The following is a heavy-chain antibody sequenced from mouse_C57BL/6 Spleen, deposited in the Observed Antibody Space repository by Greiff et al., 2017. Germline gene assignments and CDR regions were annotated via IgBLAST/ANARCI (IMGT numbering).Heavy chain of an antibody. D-gene: IGHD2-4*01. CDR2: IYPGDGDT. CDR3: AREGYYDYPWDFDV. V-gene: IGHV1-82*01. Sequence: LVKPGASVKISCKASGYAFSSSWMNWVKQRPGKGLEWIGRIYPGDGDTNYNGKFKGKATLTADKSSSTAYMQLSSLTSEDSAVYFCAREGYYDYPWDFDVWGTGTTVTVSS. CDR1: GYAFSSSW. J-gene: IGHJ1*03.